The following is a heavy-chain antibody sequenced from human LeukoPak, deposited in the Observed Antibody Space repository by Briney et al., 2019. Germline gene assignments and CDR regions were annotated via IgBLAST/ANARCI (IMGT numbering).Heavy chain of an antibody. J-gene: IGHJ5*02. CDR2: INPNSAGT. D-gene: IGHD2-2*01. Sequence: GASVKLSCKASGFTFNGHYLHWVRQAPGQGLEWLGWINPNSAGTNYAHRFRGRVTMTWDTSINTGYMEVSGLTSDDTAVYYCALSSKDSVLVPTAQEGFDPWGQGTLVTVSS. CDR1: GFTFNGHY. CDR3: ALSSKDSVLVPTAQEGFDP. V-gene: IGHV1-2*02.